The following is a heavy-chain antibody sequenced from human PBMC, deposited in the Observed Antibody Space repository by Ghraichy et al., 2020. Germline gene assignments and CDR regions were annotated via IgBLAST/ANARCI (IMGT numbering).Heavy chain of an antibody. CDR3: ARDRTDYCTGGVCYGGKYYYYGMDV. V-gene: IGHV1-3*01. D-gene: IGHD2-8*02. CDR1: GDTFTSYA. Sequence: ASVKVSCKASGDTFTSYAMHWVRQAPGQRLEWMGWINAGNGNTKYSQKFQGRVTITRDTSASTAYMELSSLRSEDTAVYYCARDRTDYCTGGVCYGGKYYYYGMDVWGQGTTFTVSS. CDR2: INAGNGNT. J-gene: IGHJ6*02.